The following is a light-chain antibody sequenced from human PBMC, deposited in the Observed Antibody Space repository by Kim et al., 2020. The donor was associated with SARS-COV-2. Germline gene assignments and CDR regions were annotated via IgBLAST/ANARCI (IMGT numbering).Light chain of an antibody. CDR1: SSDVGGYNY. J-gene: IGLJ3*02. CDR2: DVS. CDR3: SSYTSSSTLRV. V-gene: IGLV2-14*03. Sequence: SITISCTGTSSDVGGYNYVAWYQQHPGKAHKLMINDVSNRPSGVSNRFSGSKSGNTASLTISGLQAEDEADYYCSSYTSSSTLRVFGGGTQMTVL.